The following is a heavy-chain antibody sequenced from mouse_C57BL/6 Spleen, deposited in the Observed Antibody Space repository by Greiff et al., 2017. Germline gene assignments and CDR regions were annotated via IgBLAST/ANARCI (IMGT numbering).Heavy chain of an antibody. Sequence: QVQLQQSGAELVKPGASVKLSCTASGYTFTEYTIHWVKKRSGQGLEGIGWFYPGRGSIKYNEKFKDKATLTANKSSSSGYMELSRLTSEDSAVYFCARHEELSRAMDYWGQGTSVTVSS. J-gene: IGHJ4*01. CDR2: FYPGRGSI. CDR3: ARHEELSRAMDY. V-gene: IGHV1-62-2*01. D-gene: IGHD1-1*02. CDR1: GYTFTEYT.